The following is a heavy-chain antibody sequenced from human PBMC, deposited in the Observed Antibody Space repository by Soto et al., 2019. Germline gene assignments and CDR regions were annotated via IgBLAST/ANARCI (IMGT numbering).Heavy chain of an antibody. J-gene: IGHJ4*02. CDR3: VSGHWNYFDY. D-gene: IGHD3-3*01. CDR2: ISNDESDT. CDR1: GFTFSNNG. Sequence: QVQLVESGGGVVQPGWSLRLSCAASGFTFSNNGMHWVRQAPGKGLEWVAFISNDESDTYYVDSVKGRFSISRDNSQKTRYLKLNSLRGEDTAFYYCVSGHWNYFDYWGQGTLVTVSS. V-gene: IGHV3-30*03.